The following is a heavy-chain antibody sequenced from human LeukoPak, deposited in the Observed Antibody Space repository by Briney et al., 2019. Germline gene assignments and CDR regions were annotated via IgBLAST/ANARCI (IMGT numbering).Heavy chain of an antibody. D-gene: IGHD3-22*01. CDR3: ARGTLHLGYYYDSSGYPHNSLDP. CDR1: GGSVSSGSYY. CDR2: IYYSGST. J-gene: IGHJ5*02. V-gene: IGHV4-61*01. Sequence: SETLSLTCTVSGGSVSSGSYYWSWIRQPPGKGLEWIVYIYYSGSTNYNPSLKSRVTISVDTSKNQFSLKLSSVTAADTAVYYCARGTLHLGYYYDSSGYPHNSLDPWGQGTLVTVSS.